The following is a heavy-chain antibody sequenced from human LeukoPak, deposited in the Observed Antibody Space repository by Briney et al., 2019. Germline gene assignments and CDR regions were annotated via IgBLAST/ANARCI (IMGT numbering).Heavy chain of an antibody. V-gene: IGHV3-7*03. D-gene: IGHD2-2*02. CDR1: GFTFSSYW. J-gene: IGHJ5*02. CDR3: AKGGRECSSTTCYTLYNWFDP. CDR2: INHNGNVN. Sequence: GGSLRLSCAASGFTFSSYWMNWARQAPGKGLEWVASINHNGNVNYYVDSVKGRFTISRDNAKNSLYLQMSSLRVEDTAIYYCAKGGRECSSTTCYTLYNWFDPWGQGTLVTVSS.